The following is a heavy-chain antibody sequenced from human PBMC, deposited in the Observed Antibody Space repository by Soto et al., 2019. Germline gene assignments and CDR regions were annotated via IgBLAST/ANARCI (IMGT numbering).Heavy chain of an antibody. CDR1: GGSISSSSYY. V-gene: IGHV4-39*01. D-gene: IGHD5-18*01. Sequence: SETLSLTCTVSGGSISSSSYYWGWIRQPPGKGLEWIGSIYYSGSTYYNPSLKSRVTISVDTSKDQFSLKLSSVTAADTAVYYCAVDTAMVKDYWGQGTLVTVSS. CDR3: AVDTAMVKDY. J-gene: IGHJ4*02. CDR2: IYYSGST.